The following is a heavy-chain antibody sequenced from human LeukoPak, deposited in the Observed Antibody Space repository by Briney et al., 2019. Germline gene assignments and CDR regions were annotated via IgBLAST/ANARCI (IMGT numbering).Heavy chain of an antibody. CDR3: ARGGTAVIAPYAFDI. CDR2: IYYSGST. J-gene: IGHJ3*02. V-gene: IGHV4-59*01. Sequence: PSETLSLTCTVSGGSISSYYWSWIRQPPGKGLEWIGYIYYSGSTNCNPSVKSRVAMSVDTSKKQFFLKLSSLTAADTAVYYCARGGTAVIAPYAFDIWGQGTMVTVSS. D-gene: IGHD4-23*01. CDR1: GGSISSYY.